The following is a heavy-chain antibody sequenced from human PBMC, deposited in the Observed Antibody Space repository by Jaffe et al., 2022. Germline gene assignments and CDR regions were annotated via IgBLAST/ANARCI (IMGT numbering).Heavy chain of an antibody. D-gene: IGHD4-17*01. CDR2: ITDIGTT. CDR1: GYSITSDYY. V-gene: IGHV4-38-2*01. J-gene: IGHJ4*02. Sequence: QVQLQESGPGRVKPSETLSLTCAVSGYSITSDYYWGWIRQPPGKGLEWIGSITDIGTTYKNPSLKSRVTISEDTSKNEFSLNLSSVTAADTAVYYCARHRGISAHDYENHFDYWGQGALVSVTS. CDR3: ARHRGISAHDYENHFDY.